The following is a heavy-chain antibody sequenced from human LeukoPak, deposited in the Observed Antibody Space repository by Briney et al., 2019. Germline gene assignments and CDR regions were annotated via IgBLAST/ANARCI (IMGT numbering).Heavy chain of an antibody. J-gene: IGHJ6*03. D-gene: IGHD3-10*01. V-gene: IGHV3-48*03. CDR1: GFTFSSYE. CDR2: ISSSGSTI. CDR3: AREVQGVRGLYYYYYMDV. Sequence: PGGSLRLSCAASGFTFSSYEMNWVRQAPGKGLEWVSYISSSGSTIYYADSVKGRFTISRDNAKNSLYLQMNSLRAEDTAVYYCAREVQGVRGLYYYYYMDVWGKGTTVTISS.